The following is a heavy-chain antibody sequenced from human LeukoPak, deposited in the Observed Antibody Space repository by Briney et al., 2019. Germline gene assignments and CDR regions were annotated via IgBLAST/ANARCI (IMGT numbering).Heavy chain of an antibody. D-gene: IGHD1-1*01. CDR3: ARGGYEYYFDY. J-gene: IGHJ4*02. V-gene: IGHV4-38-2*02. Sequence: SETLSLTCTVSGYSIRSSYYWGWIRQPPGKGLEWIGSIYYSGSTYYNPSLKSRVTISVDTSKNQFSLKLSSVTAADTAVYYCARGGYEYYFDYWGQGTLVTVSS. CDR1: GYSIRSSYY. CDR2: IYYSGST.